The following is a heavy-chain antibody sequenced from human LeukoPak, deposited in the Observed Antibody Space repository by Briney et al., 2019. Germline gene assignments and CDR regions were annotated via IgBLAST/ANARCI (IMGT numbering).Heavy chain of an antibody. J-gene: IGHJ4*02. D-gene: IGHD1-26*01. Sequence: SGISWNSGSVSYADSVKGRFTISRDNAKNSLYLQMHSLRADDTALYYCVKAPYYSGSSLDYWGQGTLVTVSS. CDR2: ISWNSGSV. CDR3: VKAPYYSGSSLDY. V-gene: IGHV3-9*01.